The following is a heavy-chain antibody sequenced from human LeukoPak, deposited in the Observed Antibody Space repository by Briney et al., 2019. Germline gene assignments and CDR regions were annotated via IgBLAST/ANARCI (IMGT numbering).Heavy chain of an antibody. CDR3: ARGVPRVAAPGGFDY. Sequence: ASVKVSCKASGYTFTSYYMHWVRQAPGQGLECMGIINPSGGSTSYAQKFQSRVTMTRDTSTSTVYMELSSLRSEDTAVYYCARGVPRVAAPGGFDYWGQGTLVTVSS. CDR1: GYTFTSYY. D-gene: IGHD6-19*01. J-gene: IGHJ4*02. CDR2: INPSGGST. V-gene: IGHV1-46*01.